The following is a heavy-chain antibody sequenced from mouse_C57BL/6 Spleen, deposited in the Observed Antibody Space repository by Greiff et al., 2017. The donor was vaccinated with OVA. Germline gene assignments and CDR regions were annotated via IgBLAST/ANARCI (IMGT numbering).Heavy chain of an antibody. Sequence: VQLQQSGPELVKPGASVKISCKASGYAFSSSWMNWVKQRPGKGLEWIGRIYPGDGDTNYNGKFKGKATLTADKSSSTAYMQLSSLTSEDSAVYFCARNGDWDRFAYWGQGTLVTVSA. CDR3: ARNGDWDRFAY. V-gene: IGHV1-82*01. D-gene: IGHD4-1*01. CDR2: IYPGDGDT. J-gene: IGHJ3*01. CDR1: GYAFSSSW.